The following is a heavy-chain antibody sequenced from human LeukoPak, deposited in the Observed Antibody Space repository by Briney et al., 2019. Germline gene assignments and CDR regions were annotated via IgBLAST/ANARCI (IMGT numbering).Heavy chain of an antibody. CDR2: TYYSGST. V-gene: IGHV4-59*01. J-gene: IGHJ6*02. Sequence: SQCLSLTCTVAGPSIISYYYSWVRQPPGKGLEWGGYTYYSGSTNYNPSLKIRFTISVDTAKTQCSLKLSSVTAAATAVYYCARARVVCDFWSGYYYYGIGGWGQGTTVTAAS. D-gene: IGHD3-3*01. CDR3: ARARVVCDFWSGYYYYGIGG. CDR1: GPSIISYY.